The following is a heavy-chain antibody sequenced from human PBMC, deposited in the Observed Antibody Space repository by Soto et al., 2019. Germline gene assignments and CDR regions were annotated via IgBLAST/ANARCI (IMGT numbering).Heavy chain of an antibody. J-gene: IGHJ3*02. D-gene: IGHD6-13*01. CDR3: ARDAYSSRWIVNAFDM. V-gene: IGHV4-31*03. Sequence: SETLSLTCTVSGGSISSVNYYWSWIRQHPAKGLEWIGYIYYSGSTHYNPSLKSRVTISLDTSKNQFSLRLTSVTAADTAVYYCARDAYSSRWIVNAFDMWGQGTMVTVSS. CDR2: IYYSGST. CDR1: GGSISSVNYY.